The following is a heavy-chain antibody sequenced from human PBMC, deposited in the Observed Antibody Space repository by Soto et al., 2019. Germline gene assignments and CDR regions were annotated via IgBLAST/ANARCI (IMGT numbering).Heavy chain of an antibody. Sequence: SETLSLTCTVSGGSISSSSYYWGWIRQPPGKGLEWIGSIYYSGSTYYNPSLKSRVTISVDTSKNQFSLKLSSVTAADTAVYYCARHWTNYGDYDYWGQGTLVTVSS. CDR1: GGSISSSSYY. D-gene: IGHD4-17*01. J-gene: IGHJ4*02. CDR2: IYYSGST. V-gene: IGHV4-39*01. CDR3: ARHWTNYGDYDY.